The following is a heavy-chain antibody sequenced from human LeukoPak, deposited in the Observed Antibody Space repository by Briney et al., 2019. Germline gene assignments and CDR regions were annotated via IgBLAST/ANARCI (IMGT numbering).Heavy chain of an antibody. CDR1: GFTFSDYY. D-gene: IGHD2-21*01. V-gene: IGHV3-11*04. J-gene: IGHJ6*03. Sequence: GGSLRLSCAASGFTFSDYYMSWIRQAPGKGLEWVSYVSSSGSTIYYADSVKGRFTISRDNAKNSLYLQMNSLRAEDTAVYYCARDAGDWTVYYMDVWGKGTTVTVSS. CDR3: ARDAGDWTVYYMDV. CDR2: VSSSGSTI.